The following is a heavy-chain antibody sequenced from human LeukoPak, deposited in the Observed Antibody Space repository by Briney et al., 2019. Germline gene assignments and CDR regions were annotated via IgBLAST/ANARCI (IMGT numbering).Heavy chain of an antibody. J-gene: IGHJ6*02. CDR1: GGSISSYY. D-gene: IGHD1-26*01. Sequence: SETLSLTCTVSGGSISSYYWSWIRQPPGKGLEWIGYIYYGGSTNYNPSLKSRVTMSVDTSKKQFSLKLSSVIAADTAVYYCARGSHGYYYGMDVWGQGTTVTVSS. CDR3: ARGSHGYYYGMDV. V-gene: IGHV4-59*01. CDR2: IYYGGST.